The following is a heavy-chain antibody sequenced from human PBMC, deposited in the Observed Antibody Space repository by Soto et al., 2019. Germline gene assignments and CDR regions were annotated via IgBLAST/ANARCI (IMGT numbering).Heavy chain of an antibody. D-gene: IGHD3-10*01. CDR1: GYTFTSYD. Sequence: QVQLVQSGAEVKKPGASVKVSCKASGYTFTSYDINWVRQATGQGLEWMGWMNPNSGNTGYAQKFQGRVTMTRNTSISTAYMELSSLRSEDTAVYYGASLRRVTMVRGARSHVDVWGKGTTVTVSS. CDR3: ASLRRVTMVRGARSHVDV. V-gene: IGHV1-8*01. J-gene: IGHJ6*04. CDR2: MNPNSGNT.